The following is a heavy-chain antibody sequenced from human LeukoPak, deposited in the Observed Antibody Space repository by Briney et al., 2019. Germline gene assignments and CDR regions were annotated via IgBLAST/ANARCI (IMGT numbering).Heavy chain of an antibody. J-gene: IGHJ4*02. D-gene: IGHD2-21*01. V-gene: IGHV5-51*01. Sequence: GESLKISCKGSGYTFTNYWIGWVRQMPGKGLEWVAIIYPGDSDIRYSPSFQGQVTVSADKSISTAYLQWSSLKASDSAMYYCARPVIAVGIDYWGQGTLVTVPS. CDR2: IYPGDSDI. CDR1: GYTFTNYW. CDR3: ARPVIAVGIDY.